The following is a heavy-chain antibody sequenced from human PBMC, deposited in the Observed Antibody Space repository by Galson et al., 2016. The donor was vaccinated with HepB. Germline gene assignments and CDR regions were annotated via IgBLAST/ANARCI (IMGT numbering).Heavy chain of an antibody. CDR1: GFTFSSYA. Sequence: SLRLSCAASGFTFSSYAMHRVRQAPGKGLEWVADISFDGSNNFFADYVKVRFTISRDNSKNTLYLQMNSLRAEDTAVYYCARDDDYVWGTYRYTRTVPQYYFDYWGQGTLVTVSS. V-gene: IGHV3-30-3*01. J-gene: IGHJ4*02. CDR3: ARDDDYVWGTYRYTRTVPQYYFDY. CDR2: ISFDGSNN. D-gene: IGHD3-16*02.